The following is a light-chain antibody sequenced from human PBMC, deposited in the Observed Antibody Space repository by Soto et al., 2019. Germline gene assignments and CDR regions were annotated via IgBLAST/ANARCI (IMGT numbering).Light chain of an antibody. V-gene: IGKV3-15*01. Sequence: EIVMTQSPATLSVSPGERATLSCRASQSVSSNLAWYQHKPGQAPRLLIYGASTRPTGIPARFSGSVSGTELTLTLSSLQSENFAGFNFQLYINWAWTSGQGTKLEIK. CDR2: GAS. CDR3: QLYINWAWT. J-gene: IGKJ1*01. CDR1: QSVSSN.